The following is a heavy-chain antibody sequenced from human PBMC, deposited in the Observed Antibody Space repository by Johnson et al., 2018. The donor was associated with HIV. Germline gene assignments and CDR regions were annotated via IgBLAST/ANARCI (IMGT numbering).Heavy chain of an antibody. CDR1: GFTVSSNY. D-gene: IGHD2-8*01. V-gene: IGHV3-53*01. J-gene: IGHJ3*01. CDR3: ASTRGGVFDV. Sequence: VQLVESGGGLIQPEGSLRLSCAASGFTVSSNYMSWVRQAPGKGLEWVSVIYSGGSTYYADSVKGRFTISRDNFNNMVHLQMSSLRVDDTALYYCASTRGGVFDVWGQGTMVTVSS. CDR2: IYSGGST.